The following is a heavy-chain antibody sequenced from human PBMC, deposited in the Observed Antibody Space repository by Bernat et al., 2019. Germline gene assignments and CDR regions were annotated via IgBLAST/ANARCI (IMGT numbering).Heavy chain of an antibody. V-gene: IGHV3-53*01. CDR1: GFTVSSNY. J-gene: IGHJ4*02. D-gene: IGHD3-10*01. Sequence: EVQVVESGGGLIQPGGSLILSCVASGFTVSSNYMSWVRQAPGKGLKWVSIFFAGGSTDYEASVKGRFTSYRDTSKNTLYLQMNSLRVEETAIYYCARGLRPWYFDSWGQGALVTVSS. CDR3: ARGLRPWYFDS. CDR2: FFAGGST.